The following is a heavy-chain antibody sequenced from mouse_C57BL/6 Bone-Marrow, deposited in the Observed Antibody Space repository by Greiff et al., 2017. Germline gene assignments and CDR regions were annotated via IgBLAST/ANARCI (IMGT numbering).Heavy chain of an antibody. Sequence: QVQLQQPGAELVTPGASVKLSCKASVYTFTSYWLHWVKQRPGQGLEWIGMIHPNSGSTNYNEKFKSKATLTVDKSSSTAYMQLSSLTSEDSAVYYCARCAGFDYWGQGTTLTVSS. CDR1: VYTFTSYW. J-gene: IGHJ2*01. V-gene: IGHV1-64*01. CDR2: IHPNSGST. CDR3: ARCAGFDY.